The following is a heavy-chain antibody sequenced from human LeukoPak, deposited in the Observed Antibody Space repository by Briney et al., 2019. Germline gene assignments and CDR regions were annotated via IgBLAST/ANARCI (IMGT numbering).Heavy chain of an antibody. CDR1: GGSISSGGYY. D-gene: IGHD3-22*01. CDR3: ARDLYYDSSGYYDYYGMDV. Sequence: KSSQTLSLTCTVSGGSISSGGYYWSWIRQHPGKGLEWIGYIYYSGSTYYNPSLKSRVTISVDTSKNQFSLKLSSVTAADTAVCYCARDLYYDSSGYYDYYGMDVWGQGTMVTVPS. J-gene: IGHJ6*02. CDR2: IYYSGST. V-gene: IGHV4-31*03.